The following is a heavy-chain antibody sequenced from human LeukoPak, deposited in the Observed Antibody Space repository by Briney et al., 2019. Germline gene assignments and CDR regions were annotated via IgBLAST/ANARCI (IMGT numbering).Heavy chain of an antibody. CDR3: ARAPPGGRITIFGVVMNAFEI. D-gene: IGHD3-3*01. V-gene: IGHV3-21*01. CDR2: ISGSSYYI. CDR1: GFTFSSYT. Sequence: GGSLRLSCAASGFTFSSYTMNWVRQAPGKGLEWVSSISGSSYYIYYADSVKGRFTISRDNAKNSLYLQMNTLRAADTAVYYCARAPPGGRITIFGVVMNAFEIWGQGTMVTVSS. J-gene: IGHJ3*02.